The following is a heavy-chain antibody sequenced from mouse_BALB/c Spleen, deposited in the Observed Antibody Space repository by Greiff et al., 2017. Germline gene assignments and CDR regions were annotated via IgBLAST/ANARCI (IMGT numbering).Heavy chain of an antibody. CDR2: ISSGGSYT. D-gene: IGHD1-1*01. Sequence: EVKLMESGGGLVKPGGSLKLSCAASGFTFSSYAMSWVRQSPEKRLEWVAEISSGGSYTYYPDTVTGRFTISRDNAKNTLYLEMSSLRSEDTAMYYCARIPTVVATPMDYWGQGTSVTVSS. J-gene: IGHJ4*01. CDR3: ARIPTVVATPMDY. CDR1: GFTFSSYA. V-gene: IGHV5-9-4*01.